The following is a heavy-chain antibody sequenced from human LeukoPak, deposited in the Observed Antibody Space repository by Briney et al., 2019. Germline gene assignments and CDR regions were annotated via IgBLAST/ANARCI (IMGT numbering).Heavy chain of an antibody. CDR1: GFTFSSYS. J-gene: IGHJ4*02. V-gene: IGHV3-21*01. Sequence: GRSLRLSCAASGFTFSSYSMNWVRQAPGKGLEWVSSISSSSSYIYYADSVKGRFTISRDNAKNSLYLQMNSLRAEDTAVYYCARDTHYYDSSGYYRIYYFDYWGQGTLVTVSS. D-gene: IGHD3-22*01. CDR3: ARDTHYYDSSGYYRIYYFDY. CDR2: ISSSSSYI.